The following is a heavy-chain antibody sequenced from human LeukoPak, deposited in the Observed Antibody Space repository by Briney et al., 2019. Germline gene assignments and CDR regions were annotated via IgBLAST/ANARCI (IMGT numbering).Heavy chain of an antibody. Sequence: GGSLRLSCAASGFTFSSYGMHWVRQAPGKGLEWVAVISYDGSNKYYADSVKGRFTISRDNSKNTLYLQMNSLRAEDTAVYYCARDGHMTTVTTGWFDPWGQGTLVTVSS. V-gene: IGHV3-30*03. CDR1: GFTFSSYG. CDR3: ARDGHMTTVTTGWFDP. D-gene: IGHD4-17*01. CDR2: ISYDGSNK. J-gene: IGHJ5*02.